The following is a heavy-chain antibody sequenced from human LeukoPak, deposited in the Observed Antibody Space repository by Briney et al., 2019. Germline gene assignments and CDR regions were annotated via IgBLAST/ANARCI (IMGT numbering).Heavy chain of an antibody. CDR2: ISAYNGNT. Sequence: ASVKVSCKASGYTFTSYGISWVRQAPGQGLEWMGWISAYNGNTNYAQKFQGRVTMTRDTSISTAYMELSRLRSDDTAVYYCARDLHYYDSSGYYYVRGDFDYWGQGTLVTVSS. J-gene: IGHJ4*02. D-gene: IGHD3-22*01. V-gene: IGHV1-18*01. CDR1: GYTFTSYG. CDR3: ARDLHYYDSSGYYYVRGDFDY.